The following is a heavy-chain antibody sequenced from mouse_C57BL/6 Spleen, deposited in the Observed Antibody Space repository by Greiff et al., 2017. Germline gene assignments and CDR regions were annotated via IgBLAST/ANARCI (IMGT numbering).Heavy chain of an antibody. V-gene: IGHV5-9-1*02. CDR3: TISEYYFDY. D-gene: IGHD6-2*01. J-gene: IGHJ2*01. CDR2: ISSGGDYI. CDR1: GFTFSSYA. Sequence: EVKLVEPGAGLVKPGGSLKLSCAASGFTFSSYAMSWVRQTPEKRLEWVAYISSGGDYIYYADTVKGRFTISRDNARNTLYLQMSSLKSEDTAMIYCTISEYYFDYWGQGTTLTVSS.